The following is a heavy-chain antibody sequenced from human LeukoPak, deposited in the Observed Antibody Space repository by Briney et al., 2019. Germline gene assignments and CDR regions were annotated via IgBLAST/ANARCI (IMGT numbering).Heavy chain of an antibody. CDR1: GFTFSSYA. Sequence: GGSLRLSYAASGFTFSSYAMSWVRQAPGKGLEWVSAISGSGSSTCYADSLKGRFTISRDNSKNTLYLQMNSLRAEDTAVYYCAIRGIYYLDYWGQGTLVTVSS. D-gene: IGHD2-21*01. J-gene: IGHJ4*02. V-gene: IGHV3-23*01. CDR2: ISGSGSST. CDR3: AIRGIYYLDY.